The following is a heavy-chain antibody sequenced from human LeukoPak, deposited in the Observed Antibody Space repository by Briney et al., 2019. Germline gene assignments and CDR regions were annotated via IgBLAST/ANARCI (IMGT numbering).Heavy chain of an antibody. V-gene: IGHV1-24*01. J-gene: IGHJ6*02. CDR1: GYTLTELS. D-gene: IGHD5-18*01. Sequence: ASVKVSCKVSGYTLTELSMHWVRQAPGKGLEWMGGFDPEDGATIYAQKFQGRVTMTEDTSTDTAYMELSSLRSEDTAVYYCARDWIQLWTTYGEGYYYYGMDVWGQGTTVTVSS. CDR2: FDPEDGAT. CDR3: ARDWIQLWTTYGEGYYYYGMDV.